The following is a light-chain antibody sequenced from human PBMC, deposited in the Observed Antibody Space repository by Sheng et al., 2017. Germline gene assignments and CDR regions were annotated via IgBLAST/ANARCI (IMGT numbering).Light chain of an antibody. Sequence: QLVLAQSPSASASLGASVKLACTLNSGHTSYAIAWHQQQPEKGPRYLMKVNNDGSHGKGDGIPDRFSGSRSGAERYLTISSLQSEDESDYYCQTWDTARVFGGGTKLTVL. CDR1: SGHTSYA. V-gene: IGLV4-69*01. J-gene: IGLJ3*02. CDR2: VNNDGSH. CDR3: QTWDTARV.